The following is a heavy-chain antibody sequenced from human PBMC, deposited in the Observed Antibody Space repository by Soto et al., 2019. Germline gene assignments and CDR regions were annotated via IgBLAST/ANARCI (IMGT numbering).Heavy chain of an antibody. D-gene: IGHD3-3*01. J-gene: IGHJ6*02. CDR3: ARAAAIFEVFKRYYYYGMDV. CDR1: GGSFSRHY. Sequence: SETLSLDCAVYGGSFSRHYWSWIRQPPGKVLEWIGEINHSGSTNYNPSLKSRVTISVATSKTKFSLKLSSVTAAETAVYYCARAAAIFEVFKRYYYYGMDVWCPRPTVSVS. CDR2: INHSGST. V-gene: IGHV4-34*01.